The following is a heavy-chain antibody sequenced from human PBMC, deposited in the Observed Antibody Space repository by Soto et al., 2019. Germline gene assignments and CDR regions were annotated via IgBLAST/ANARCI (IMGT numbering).Heavy chain of an antibody. D-gene: IGHD3-10*01. Sequence: GESLKISCKGSGYTFTNNWVGWVRQMPGKGLEWMGIIYPGDSDTRYSPSFQGQVTISVDKSIATAYLQWSSLKASDTAMYYCARRSYYHYGSRKSYGLDVWGQGTTVTVSS. V-gene: IGHV5-51*01. CDR2: IYPGDSDT. J-gene: IGHJ6*02. CDR1: GYTFTNNW. CDR3: ARRSYYHYGSRKSYGLDV.